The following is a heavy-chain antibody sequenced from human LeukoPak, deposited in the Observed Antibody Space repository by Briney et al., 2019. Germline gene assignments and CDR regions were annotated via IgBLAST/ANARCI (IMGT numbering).Heavy chain of an antibody. V-gene: IGHV4-34*01. J-gene: IGHJ6*03. CDR1: VGTFIGYY. Sequence: SETLSLTCAVYVGTFIGYYRHWIRQPPGRGLEWIGEINNSGSSNYNPSLKSRVTISVDTPKNQFSLKLTAVTAADTAVYYCARSAYSSAGVYYYYFMDVWGKGTPVTVSS. CDR2: INNSGSS. CDR3: ARSAYSSAGVYYYYFMDV. D-gene: IGHD3-22*01.